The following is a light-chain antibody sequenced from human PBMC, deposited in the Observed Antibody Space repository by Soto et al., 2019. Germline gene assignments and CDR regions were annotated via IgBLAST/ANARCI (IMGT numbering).Light chain of an antibody. J-gene: IGKJ4*01. CDR1: QSVSSNF. CDR3: RQYGRSLGFA. CDR2: GAS. V-gene: IGKV3-20*01. Sequence: VFTKNEGRLSLSPGERATLSCRASQSVSSNFVAWYQEKPGQAPRLLIYGASSRATGIPDRFSGSGSGTDFTLTISRLEPEDFAVYYCRQYGRSLGFAFVGGTKVDIK.